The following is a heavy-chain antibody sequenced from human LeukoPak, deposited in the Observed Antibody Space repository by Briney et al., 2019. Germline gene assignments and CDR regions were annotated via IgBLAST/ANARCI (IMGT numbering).Heavy chain of an antibody. Sequence: GGSLRLSCAASGFTFSSYSMNWVRQAPGKGLEWVSYISSSSSTIYYADSVKGRFTISRDNAKNSLYLQMNSLRAEDTAVYYCARGDCSSTSCYTTLYYFDYWGQGTLVTVSS. D-gene: IGHD2-2*02. CDR3: ARGDCSSTSCYTTLYYFDY. CDR2: ISSSSSTI. V-gene: IGHV3-48*01. CDR1: GFTFSSYS. J-gene: IGHJ4*02.